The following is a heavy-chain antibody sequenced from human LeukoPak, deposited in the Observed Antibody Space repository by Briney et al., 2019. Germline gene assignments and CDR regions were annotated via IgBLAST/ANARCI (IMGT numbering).Heavy chain of an antibody. Sequence: SETRSLTCTVSGGSVRSTTYYWGWIRQPPGKGLEWIGTIYYSGSTFYNSSLKSRVSISVDTPKNQFSLNLNSVTATDTAVYYCARHRYSYGPADYSGQGTLVTVSS. CDR2: IYYSGST. CDR3: ARHRYSYGPADY. D-gene: IGHD5-18*01. CDR1: GGSVRSTTYY. J-gene: IGHJ4*02. V-gene: IGHV4-39*01.